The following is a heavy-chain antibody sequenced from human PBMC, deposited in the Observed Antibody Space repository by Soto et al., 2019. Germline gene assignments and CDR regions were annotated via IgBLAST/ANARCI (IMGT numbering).Heavy chain of an antibody. CDR3: AGVLGLRERFDP. D-gene: IGHD1-26*01. V-gene: IGHV4-61*01. CDR1: GGSVSSGSYY. J-gene: IGHJ5*02. CDR2: IYYSGST. Sequence: PSETLSLTCTVSGGSVSSGSYYWSWIRQPPGQGLEWIGYIYYSGSTNYNPSLKSRVTISVDTSKNQFSLKLSSVTPADTAVYYCAGVLGLRERFDPWGQGTLVTVSS.